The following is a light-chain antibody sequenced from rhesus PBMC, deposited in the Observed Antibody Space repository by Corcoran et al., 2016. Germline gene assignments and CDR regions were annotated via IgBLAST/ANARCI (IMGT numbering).Light chain of an antibody. J-gene: IGLJ1*01. V-gene: IGLV2S7*01. Sequence: QSAPTQPPSVSGSPGQSVTISCTGNSSDIGGYNYVSWFQQHPGKAPKLMIYGVSHRPSGVSDRFSGSRSANTDSLTISGLQAEDEADYYCCSYTTSTTYIFGSGTRLTVL. CDR2: GVS. CDR1: SSDIGGYNY. CDR3: CSYTTSTTYI.